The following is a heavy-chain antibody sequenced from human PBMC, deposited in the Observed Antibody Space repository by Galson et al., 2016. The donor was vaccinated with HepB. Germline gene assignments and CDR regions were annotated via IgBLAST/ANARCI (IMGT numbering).Heavy chain of an antibody. CDR1: GYSFTNYW. CDR3: ARYAAPGTWYLDY. J-gene: IGHJ4*02. V-gene: IGHV5-51*01. D-gene: IGHD6-13*01. Sequence: QSGAEVKKPGESLKISCKSFGYSFTNYWIGWVRQKAGKGLEWMGIIYPGDSDTRYSPSFEGQVSISVDKPISTAYLQCRSLRASDTAMYYCARYAAPGTWYLDYWGQGTLVTVSS. CDR2: IYPGDSDT.